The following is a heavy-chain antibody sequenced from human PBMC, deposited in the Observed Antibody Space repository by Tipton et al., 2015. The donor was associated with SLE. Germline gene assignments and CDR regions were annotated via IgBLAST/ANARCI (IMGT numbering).Heavy chain of an antibody. CDR2: ITNNGNT. Sequence: TLSLTCTVSGGSISGTNYYWDWIRQPPGKGPEWIGRITNNGNTYYIPSIQSRVTMSVDTSKNHFSLKLSSVTAADTAVYYCARHDTNYGRNWFDPWGQGTLVTVSS. J-gene: IGHJ5*02. V-gene: IGHV4-39*01. CDR1: GGSISGTNYY. CDR3: ARHDTNYGRNWFDP. D-gene: IGHD2-8*01.